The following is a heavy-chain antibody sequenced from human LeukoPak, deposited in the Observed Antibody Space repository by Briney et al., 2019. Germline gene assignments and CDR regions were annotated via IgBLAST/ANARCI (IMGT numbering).Heavy chain of an antibody. D-gene: IGHD3-9*01. CDR3: AKGDNNILTGYYNSFDS. J-gene: IGHJ4*02. CDR2: ISGSGIST. V-gene: IGHV3-23*01. Sequence: GGSLRLSCAASGFTFSDYAMTWIRQTPGKGLEWVSTISGSGISTYFADSVKGRFTISRDNSRNTLFLQMNSLRAEDTALFYCAKGDNNILTGYYNSFDSWGQGTLVTVSS. CDR1: GFTFSDYA.